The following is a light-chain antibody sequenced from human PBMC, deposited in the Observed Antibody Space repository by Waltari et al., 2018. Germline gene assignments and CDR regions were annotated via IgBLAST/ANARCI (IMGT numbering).Light chain of an antibody. J-gene: IGLJ3*02. V-gene: IGLV1-40*01. CDR1: SSNIGAGFD. Sequence: QSVLTQPPSVSGAPGQRVTISCTGSSSNIGAGFDVHWYQQLPRTAPKLLIYGNTNRPSGVPDQFSGSKSGTSASLAITGLQAEDEADYYCQSYDGSLSGSRVFGGGTKVTVL. CDR2: GNT. CDR3: QSYDGSLSGSRV.